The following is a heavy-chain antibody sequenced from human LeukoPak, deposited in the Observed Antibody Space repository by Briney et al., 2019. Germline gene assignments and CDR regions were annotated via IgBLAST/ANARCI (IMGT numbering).Heavy chain of an antibody. V-gene: IGHV4-59*01. D-gene: IGHD2-2*01. CDR2: IYYSGST. CDR1: GGSISSYY. Sequence: PSETLSLTCTVSGGSISSYYWSWIRQPPGKGLERIGYIYYSGSTNYNPSLKSRVTISVDTSKNQFSLKLSSVTAADTAVYYCARVGVVPAAIDYWGQGTLVTVSS. J-gene: IGHJ4*02. CDR3: ARVGVVPAAIDY.